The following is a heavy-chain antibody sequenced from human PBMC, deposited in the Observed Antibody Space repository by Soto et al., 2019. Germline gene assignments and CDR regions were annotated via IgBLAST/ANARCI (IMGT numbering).Heavy chain of an antibody. CDR3: AHRRGYCISASCYGTWFDP. CDR1: GFSLSTSGVG. D-gene: IGHD2-2*01. Sequence: QITLKESGPTLVKPTQTLTLTCTFSGFSLSTSGVGVGWIRQPPGKALEWLALIYWDDDKHYSPSLKSRLTITKDTXTNSVXXTMTNMDPVDTATYYCAHRRGYCISASCYGTWFDPWGQGTLVTVSS. V-gene: IGHV2-5*02. CDR2: IYWDDDK. J-gene: IGHJ5*02.